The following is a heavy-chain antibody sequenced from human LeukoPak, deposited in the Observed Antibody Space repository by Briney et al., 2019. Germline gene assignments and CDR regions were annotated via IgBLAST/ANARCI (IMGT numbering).Heavy chain of an antibody. Sequence: GGSLRLSCAASGFTLTYYAMHWVRQAPGKGLEWVAVTSYDGNKKYYTDSVRGRFTISRDSSKNTLYLQMSSLRAEDTAVYYCARSSYDYGGIEGPFDYWGQGTLVTVSS. CDR1: GFTLTYYA. D-gene: IGHD4-23*01. V-gene: IGHV3-30*10. CDR2: TSYDGNKK. CDR3: ARSSYDYGGIEGPFDY. J-gene: IGHJ4*02.